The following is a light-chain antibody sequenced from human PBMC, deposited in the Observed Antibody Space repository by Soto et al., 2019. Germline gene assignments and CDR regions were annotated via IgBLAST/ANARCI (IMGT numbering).Light chain of an antibody. Sequence: DMQITQSPSSLSPFVGDREFITCRASQSISSYLNWYQQKLGKAPKLLIYGASSLQSGVPSRFSGSGSGTDFTLTISSLQPEDFATYYCQQSYSMWTFGQGTKV. CDR3: QQSYSMWT. J-gene: IGKJ1*01. V-gene: IGKV1-39*01. CDR2: GAS. CDR1: QSISSY.